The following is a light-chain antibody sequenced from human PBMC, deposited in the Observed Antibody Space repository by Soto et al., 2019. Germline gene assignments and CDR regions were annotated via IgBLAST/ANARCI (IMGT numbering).Light chain of an antibody. CDR3: SSYTSSSTLVV. V-gene: IGLV2-14*01. CDR1: SSDIGGYNY. CDR2: GVS. Sequence: QSALTQPASVSGSPGQSITISCTGTSSDIGGYNYVSWYQQHPGKAPKLMIYGVSNRPSGVSNRFSGSKFGNTASLTISGLQAEDEADYYCSSYTSSSTLVVFGGGTKLTVL. J-gene: IGLJ2*01.